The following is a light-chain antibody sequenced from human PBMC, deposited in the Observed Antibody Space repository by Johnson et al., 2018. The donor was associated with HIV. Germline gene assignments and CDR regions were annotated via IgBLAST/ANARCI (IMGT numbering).Light chain of an antibody. CDR3: GAWDSSLSAYV. CDR2: ENN. J-gene: IGLJ1*01. V-gene: IGLV1-51*02. CDR1: SSNIGNNY. Sequence: QLVLTQPPSVSAAPGQKVTISCSGSSSNIGNNYVSWYQQLPGTAPKLLIYENNKRPSWIPGRFSGSKSGTSATLGITGLQTGDEADYYCGAWDSSLSAYVFATETKVTVL.